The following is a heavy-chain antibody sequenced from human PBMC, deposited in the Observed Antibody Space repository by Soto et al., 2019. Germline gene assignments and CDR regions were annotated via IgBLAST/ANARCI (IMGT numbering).Heavy chain of an antibody. CDR3: ARRSGSSSWYYYYYYMDV. Sequence: GGSLRLSCAASGFTFSSYWMSWVRQAPGKGLEWVANIKQDGSEKYYVDSVKGRFTISRDNAKNSLYLQMNSLRAEDTAVYYCARRSGSSSWYYYYYYMDVWGKGTTVTVSS. CDR2: IKQDGSEK. D-gene: IGHD6-13*01. V-gene: IGHV3-7*01. J-gene: IGHJ6*03. CDR1: GFTFSSYW.